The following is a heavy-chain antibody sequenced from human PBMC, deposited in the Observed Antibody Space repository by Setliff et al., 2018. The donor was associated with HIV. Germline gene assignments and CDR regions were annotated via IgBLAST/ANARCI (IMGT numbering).Heavy chain of an antibody. Sequence: SVKVSCKASGYTFTYRYLHWVRQAPGQALEWMGWITPFNGNTNYAQKLQGRVTMTTDTSTSTAYMELRSLRSDDTAVYYCARDRSSWGTDAFDIWGQGTMVTVSS. D-gene: IGHD6-13*01. CDR1: GYTFTYRY. J-gene: IGHJ3*02. CDR3: ARDRSSWGTDAFDI. V-gene: IGHV1-45*02. CDR2: ITPFNGNT.